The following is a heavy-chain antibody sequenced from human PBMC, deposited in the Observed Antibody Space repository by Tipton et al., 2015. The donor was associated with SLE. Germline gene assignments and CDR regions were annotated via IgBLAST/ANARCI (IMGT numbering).Heavy chain of an antibody. CDR3: ARDAWGAGIDFDY. J-gene: IGHJ4*02. Sequence: SLRLSCTLSGFTFGGYWIHWVRQAPGKGLVWVSCINNDGTSTEYADSVKGRFTISVNSAQNTVYLQMNSLRAEDMAVYYCARDAWGAGIDFDYWGQGTLVSVSS. D-gene: IGHD1-14*01. CDR1: GFTFGGYW. CDR2: INNDGTST. V-gene: IGHV3-74*01.